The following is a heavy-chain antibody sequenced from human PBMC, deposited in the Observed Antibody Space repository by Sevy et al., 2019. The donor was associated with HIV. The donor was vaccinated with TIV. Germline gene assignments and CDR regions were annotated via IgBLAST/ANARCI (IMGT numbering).Heavy chain of an antibody. D-gene: IGHD2-15*01. CDR3: AGEGGADIVVVVAATRPRGGYFDY. V-gene: IGHV4-4*07. CDR1: GGSISSYY. Sequence: SETLSLTCTVSGGSISSYYWSWIRQPAGKGLEWIGRIYTSGSTNYNPSLKSRVTMSVDTSKNQFSLKLSSVTAADTAVYYCAGEGGADIVVVVAATRPRGGYFDYWGQGTLVTVSS. J-gene: IGHJ4*02. CDR2: IYTSGST.